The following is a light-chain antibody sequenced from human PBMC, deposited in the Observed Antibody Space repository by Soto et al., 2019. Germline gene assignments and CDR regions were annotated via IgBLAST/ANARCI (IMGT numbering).Light chain of an antibody. Sequence: DTQMTQSPSSVSASVGDRVTITCRASQGIKTYLAWYQQKPGTVPRLLIYAASTLQSGVPSRFSGSGSGTDFTLTINSLQPEDVATYYCQKYDSAPWAFGQGTKVEIK. CDR2: AAS. CDR3: QKYDSAPWA. V-gene: IGKV1-27*01. J-gene: IGKJ1*01. CDR1: QGIKTY.